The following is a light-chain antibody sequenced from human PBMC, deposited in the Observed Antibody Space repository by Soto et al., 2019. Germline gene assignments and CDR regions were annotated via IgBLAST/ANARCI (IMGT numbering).Light chain of an antibody. Sequence: QAVVTQPPSVSGAPGRRVTISCTGSSSNIGAGYDVHWYQQLPGTVPKLLIYGNSNRPSGVPDRFSGSKSGTSASLAITGLQAEDEADYYCQSYDSSLSGGVFGGGTKLTVL. CDR3: QSYDSSLSGGV. CDR2: GNS. V-gene: IGLV1-40*01. CDR1: SSNIGAGYD. J-gene: IGLJ2*01.